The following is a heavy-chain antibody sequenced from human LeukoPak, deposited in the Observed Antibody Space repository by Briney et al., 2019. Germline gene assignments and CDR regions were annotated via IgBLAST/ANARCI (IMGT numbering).Heavy chain of an antibody. D-gene: IGHD2-21*02. CDR3: ARAPGGDSYYFDY. Sequence: GGSLRLSCAASGFTFSSYSMNWVRQAPGKGLEGVSSISSSGSYIYYADSVKGRFTISRDNAKNSLYLQMNSLRAEDTAVYYCARAPGGDSYYFDYWGQGTLVTVSS. CDR2: ISSSGSYI. V-gene: IGHV3-21*01. CDR1: GFTFSSYS. J-gene: IGHJ4*02.